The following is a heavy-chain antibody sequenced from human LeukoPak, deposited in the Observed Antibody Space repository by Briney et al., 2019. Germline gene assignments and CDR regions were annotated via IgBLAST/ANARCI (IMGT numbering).Heavy chain of an antibody. J-gene: IGHJ6*02. CDR2: INPNSGGT. CDR1: GYTFTGYY. V-gene: IGHV1-2*02. Sequence: GASVKVSCKASGYTFTGYYMHWVRQAPGQGLEWMGWINPNSGGTNYAQKFQGRVTMTRDTPISTAYMELSRLRSDDTAVYYCARVRGIVAAIRDVWGQGTTVTVSS. D-gene: IGHD2-2*02. CDR3: ARVRGIVAAIRDV.